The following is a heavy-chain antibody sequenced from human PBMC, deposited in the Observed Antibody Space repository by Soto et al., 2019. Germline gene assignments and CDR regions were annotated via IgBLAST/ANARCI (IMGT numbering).Heavy chain of an antibody. V-gene: IGHV1-18*01. CDR1: GYTFTSYG. D-gene: IGHD3-3*01. Sequence: QVQLVQSGAEVKKPGASVKVSCKASGYTFTSYGISWVRQAPGQGLEWMGWISAYNGNTNYAQKLQGRVTMTTDTSTSTAYMELRSLSSDDTAVYYCARGDRLRFLEWFMGGMDVWGQGTTVTVSS. CDR2: ISAYNGNT. J-gene: IGHJ6*02. CDR3: ARGDRLRFLEWFMGGMDV.